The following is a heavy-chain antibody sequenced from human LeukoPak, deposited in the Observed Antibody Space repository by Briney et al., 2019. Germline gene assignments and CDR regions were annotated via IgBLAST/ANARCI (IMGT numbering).Heavy chain of an antibody. D-gene: IGHD6-19*01. CDR3: ARGRFSGPDDY. J-gene: IGHJ4*02. CDR1: EFSVSSNY. Sequence: GGSLRLSCAVSEFSVSSNYMNWVRQAPGKGLEWVSVIYSGGATYYADSVRGRFTISRDNSKNMVSLQMTSLGAEDTAVYYCARGRFSGPDDYWGQGTLVIVSS. V-gene: IGHV3-53*01. CDR2: IYSGGAT.